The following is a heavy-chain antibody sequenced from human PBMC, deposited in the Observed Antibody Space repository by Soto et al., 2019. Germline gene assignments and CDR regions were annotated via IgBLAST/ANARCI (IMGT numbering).Heavy chain of an antibody. CDR3: ARTRGDPQFYFDY. CDR2: IYCSGST. V-gene: IGHV4-31*03. J-gene: IGHJ4*02. D-gene: IGHD2-21*01. Sequence: QVQLQESGPGLVKPSQTLSLTCTVSGGSISSGGYYWSWLRQHPGKGLEWIGYIYCSGSTYYNPSVKSRVTISVDTSKNQFSLKLSSVTAADTDVYYCARTRGDPQFYFDYWGQGTLVTVSS. CDR1: GGSISSGGYY.